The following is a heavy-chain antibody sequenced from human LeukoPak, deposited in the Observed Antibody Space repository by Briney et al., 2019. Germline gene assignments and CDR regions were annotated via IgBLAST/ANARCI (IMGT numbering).Heavy chain of an antibody. CDR2: VNKDGTFA. D-gene: IGHD3-10*01. CDR3: ARDRGALDI. Sequence: GGSRRLSCAASGFTFSDYWMHWVRQVPGKGPVWLSRVNKDGTFAQYAGSMKGRFTISRDNAKNTVYLQVSSLRAEDTAVYYCARDRGALDIWGLGTMVIVSS. V-gene: IGHV3-74*01. CDR1: GFTFSDYW. J-gene: IGHJ3*02.